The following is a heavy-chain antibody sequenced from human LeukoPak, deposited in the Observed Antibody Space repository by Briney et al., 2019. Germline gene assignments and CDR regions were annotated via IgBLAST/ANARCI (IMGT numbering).Heavy chain of an antibody. V-gene: IGHV3-23*01. CDR3: AKQSYARSLGE. Sequence: GGSLGLSCATSGFPFSDFSMSWVRQAPGKGPEWISTTNSGGTSTYYAESVKGRFTISRDNSKNTLYLQMSSLRVEDTAVYYCAKQSYARSLGEGGPGTLVSVSS. CDR2: TNSGGTST. J-gene: IGHJ4*02. D-gene: IGHD2-8*01. CDR1: GFPFSDFS.